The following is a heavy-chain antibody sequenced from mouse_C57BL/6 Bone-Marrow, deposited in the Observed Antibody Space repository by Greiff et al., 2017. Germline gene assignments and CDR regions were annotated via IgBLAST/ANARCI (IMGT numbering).Heavy chain of an antibody. V-gene: IGHV1-63*01. CDR2: IYPGGGYT. CDR1: GYTFTNYW. D-gene: IGHD6-1*01. CDR3: ARCQGFFDY. J-gene: IGHJ2*01. Sequence: VQLKESGAELVRPGTSVEMSCKASGYTFTNYWIGWAKQRPGHGLEWIGDIYPGGGYTNYNEKFKGKATLTADKSSSTAYMQFSSLTSEDSAIYYCARCQGFFDYWGQGTTLTVSS.